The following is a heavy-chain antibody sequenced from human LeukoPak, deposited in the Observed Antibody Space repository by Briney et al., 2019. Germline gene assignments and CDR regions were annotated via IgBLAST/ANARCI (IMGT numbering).Heavy chain of an antibody. Sequence: GGSLRLSCAASGFTFDDYAMHWVRQAPGKGLEWVSLISWDGGSTYYADSVKGRFTISRDNAKNTLYLQMNSLRAEDTAVYYCARGETGSSWTTFDYWGQGTLVTVSS. D-gene: IGHD6-13*01. J-gene: IGHJ4*02. CDR2: ISWDGGST. CDR1: GFTFDDYA. CDR3: ARGETGSSWTTFDY. V-gene: IGHV3-43D*03.